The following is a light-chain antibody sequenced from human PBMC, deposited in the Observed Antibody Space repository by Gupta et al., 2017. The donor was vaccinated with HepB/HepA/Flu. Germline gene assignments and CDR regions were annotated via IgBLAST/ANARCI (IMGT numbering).Light chain of an antibody. J-gene: IGKJ3*01. Sequence: EIVMTQSPPTLSVSPGERATLSCTASQSVSSNLAWYQQKPGQAPRLLIYGASTRATGIPARFSGSGSGTEFTLTISSLQSEDFAVYYCQQYNNWPPVTFGHGTKVDIK. CDR1: QSVSSN. V-gene: IGKV3-15*01. CDR3: QQYNNWPPVT. CDR2: GAS.